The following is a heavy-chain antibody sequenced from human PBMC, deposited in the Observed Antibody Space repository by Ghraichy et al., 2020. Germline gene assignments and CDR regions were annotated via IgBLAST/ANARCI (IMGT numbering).Heavy chain of an antibody. J-gene: IGHJ4*02. D-gene: IGHD3-10*01. V-gene: IGHV4-39*01. CDR3: ARPPLIEGGSDC. CDR2: VSYTGST. CDR1: GGSISGSSFF. Sequence: SETLSLTCTVSGGSISGSSFFWGWIRQPPWKGLEWIGSVSYTGSTFYNPSLKSRVTVSVDTSKNQFSLNLNSVTAADTAVYYCARPPLIEGGSDCWGPGILVIVSS.